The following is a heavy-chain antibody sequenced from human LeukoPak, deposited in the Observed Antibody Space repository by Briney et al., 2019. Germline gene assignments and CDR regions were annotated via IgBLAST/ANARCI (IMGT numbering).Heavy chain of an antibody. CDR1: GYTFSDYD. CDR3: ARVKRFPTVWFDP. CDR2: MNPITGST. D-gene: IGHD3-10*01. V-gene: IGHV1-8*01. Sequence: AASVKVSCKASGYTFSDYDINWVRQAAGQGLEWMGWMNPITGSTGYVQKFRGRIIMTRDTSITTAFMELTSLTSDDTAIYHCARVKRFPTVWFDPWGQGTLVSVSS. J-gene: IGHJ5*02.